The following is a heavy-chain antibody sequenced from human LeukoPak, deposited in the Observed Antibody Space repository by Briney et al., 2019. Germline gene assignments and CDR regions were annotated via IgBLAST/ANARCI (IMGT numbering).Heavy chain of an antibody. CDR2: IYTSGST. J-gene: IGHJ4*02. V-gene: IGHV4-4*07. D-gene: IGHD3-9*01. CDR1: GGSISSYY. Sequence: SETLSLTCTVSGGSISSYYWSWIRQPAGKGLEWIGRIYTSGSTNYNPSLKSRVTMSVDTSKNQFSLKLSSMTAADTAVYYCARENYDILTGYRRSYFDYWGQGTLVTVSS. CDR3: ARENYDILTGYRRSYFDY.